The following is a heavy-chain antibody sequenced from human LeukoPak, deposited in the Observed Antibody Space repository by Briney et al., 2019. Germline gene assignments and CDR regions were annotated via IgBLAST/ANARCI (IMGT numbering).Heavy chain of an antibody. V-gene: IGHV1-69*13. CDR1: GGTFSSYA. D-gene: IGHD3-22*01. J-gene: IGHJ4*02. CDR2: IIPIFGTA. CDR3: AKTYYYDSSGYYFDY. Sequence: ASVMVSCKASGGTFSSYAISWVRQAPGQGLEWMGGIIPIFGTANYAQKFQGRVTITADESTSTAYMELSSLRSEDTAVYYCAKTYYYDSSGYYFDYWGQGTLVTVSS.